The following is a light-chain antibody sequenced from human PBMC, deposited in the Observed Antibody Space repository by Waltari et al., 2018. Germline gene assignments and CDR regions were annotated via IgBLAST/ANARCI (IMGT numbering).Light chain of an antibody. CDR3: SSYTTSSTPGV. CDR2: EVS. V-gene: IGLV2-14*01. Sequence: QSALTQPAPVSGSPGQSITIPCTGTSSDVGGYNYVSWYQQHPGKAPKLMIYEVSKWPSGVSSRFSGSKSGTTASLTISGLQADDEADYYCSSYTTSSTPGVFGGGTKLTVL. CDR1: SSDVGGYNY. J-gene: IGLJ2*01.